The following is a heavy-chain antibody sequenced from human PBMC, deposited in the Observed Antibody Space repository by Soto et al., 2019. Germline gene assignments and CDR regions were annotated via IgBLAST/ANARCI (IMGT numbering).Heavy chain of an antibody. J-gene: IGHJ4*02. D-gene: IGHD1-26*01. Sequence: ASVKVSCKASGYTFTSYDINWVRHATGQGLEWMGWMNPNSGNTGYAQKFQGRVTMTRNTSISTAYMELSSLRSEDTAVYYCAKPAYSGTYYTSLCDSWGQGTLVTVSS. V-gene: IGHV1-8*01. CDR3: AKPAYSGTYYTSLCDS. CDR2: MNPNSGNT. CDR1: GYTFTSYD.